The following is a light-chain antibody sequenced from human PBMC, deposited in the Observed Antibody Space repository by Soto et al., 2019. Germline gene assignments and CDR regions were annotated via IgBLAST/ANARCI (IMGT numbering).Light chain of an antibody. Sequence: EIVLTQSPATLSLSPGERATLSCRASQSVSTYLAWFQQKPGQAPRLLIYDASNRATGIPARFSGSGSGTDFTLPISSLEPEDFALYYCQQRGNWPPITFGQGTRLEIK. V-gene: IGKV3-11*01. CDR3: QQRGNWPPIT. J-gene: IGKJ5*01. CDR2: DAS. CDR1: QSVSTY.